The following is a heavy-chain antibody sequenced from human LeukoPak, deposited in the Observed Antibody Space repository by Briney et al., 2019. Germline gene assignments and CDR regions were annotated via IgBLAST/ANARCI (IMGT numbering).Heavy chain of an antibody. CDR1: GFTFSNHG. D-gene: IGHD2-2*01. CDR2: IYSGGST. V-gene: IGHV3-66*01. J-gene: IGHJ2*01. Sequence: GGSLRLSCAASGFTFSNHGMNWVRQAPGKGLEWVSLIYSGGSTYYADSVKGRFTISRDNSKNTLYLQMNSLRAEDTAVYYCARETVVVPAAMLEGPYWYFDLWGRGTLVTVSS. CDR3: ARETVVVPAAMLEGPYWYFDL.